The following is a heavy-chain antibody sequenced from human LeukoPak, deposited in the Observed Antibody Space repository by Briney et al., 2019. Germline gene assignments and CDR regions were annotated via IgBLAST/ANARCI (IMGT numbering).Heavy chain of an antibody. CDR1: GFTFSSYG. D-gene: IGHD2-15*01. CDR2: ISYDGSNK. V-gene: IGHV3-30*03. CDR3: ATEDEDYYYYMDV. J-gene: IGHJ6*03. Sequence: GGSLRLSCAASGFTFSSYGMHWVRQAPGKGLEWVAVISYDGSNKYYADSVKGRFTISRDNSKNTLYLQMNSLRAEDTAVYYRATEDEDYYYYMDVWGKGTTVTVSS.